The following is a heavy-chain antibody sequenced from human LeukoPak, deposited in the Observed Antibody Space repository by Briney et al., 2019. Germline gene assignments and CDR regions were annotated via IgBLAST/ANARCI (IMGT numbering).Heavy chain of an antibody. CDR3: ARGEDYYDSSGPNY. Sequence: GGSLRLSCAASGFTFSTYTMNWVRQAPGKGLEWVAVISYDGSNKYYADSVKGRFTISRDNSKNTLYLQMNSLRAEDTAVYYCARGEDYYDSSGPNYWGQGTLVTVSS. CDR2: ISYDGSNK. V-gene: IGHV3-30-3*01. CDR1: GFTFSTYT. J-gene: IGHJ4*02. D-gene: IGHD3-22*01.